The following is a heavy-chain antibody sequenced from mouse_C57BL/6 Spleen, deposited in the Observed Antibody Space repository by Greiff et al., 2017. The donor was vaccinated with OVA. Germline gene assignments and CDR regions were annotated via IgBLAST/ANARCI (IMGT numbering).Heavy chain of an antibody. D-gene: IGHD1-3*01. CDR2: INPNNGGT. CDR1: GYTFTDYY. Sequence: VQLQQSGPELVKPGASVKISCKASGYTFTDYYMNWVKQSHGKSLEWIGDINPNNGGTSYNQKFKGKATLTVDKSSSTAYMELRSLTSEDSAVYYCARGQLAWFAYWGKGTLVTVSA. V-gene: IGHV1-26*01. J-gene: IGHJ3*01. CDR3: ARGQLAWFAY.